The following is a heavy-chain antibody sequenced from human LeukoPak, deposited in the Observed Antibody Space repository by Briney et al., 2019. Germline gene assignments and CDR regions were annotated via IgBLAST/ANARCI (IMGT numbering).Heavy chain of an antibody. V-gene: IGHV3-33*01. CDR2: VWYDGSNK. CDR3: ARESFSFDY. CDR1: GFTFSSYG. J-gene: IGHJ4*02. Sequence: GRSLRLSCAASGFTFSSYGMHWVRQAPGKGLEWVAVVWYDGSNKYYADSVKGRFTISRDNSKNTLYLQMNSLRAEDTAVYYCARESFSFDYWGQGTLVTVSS.